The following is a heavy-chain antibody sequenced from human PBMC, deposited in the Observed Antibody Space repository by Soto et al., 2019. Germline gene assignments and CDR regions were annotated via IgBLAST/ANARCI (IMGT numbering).Heavy chain of an antibody. CDR1: GFTFSSYA. CDR3: ARDPVAYCGGDCRTFDY. D-gene: IGHD2-21*02. CDR2: ISYDGSNK. V-gene: IGHV3-30-3*01. J-gene: IGHJ4*02. Sequence: QVQLVESGGGVVQPGRSLRLSCAASGFTFSSYAMHWVRQAPGKGLEWVAVISYDGSNKYYADSVKGRFTISRDNSKNTRYLQMNGLRAEDTAVYYCARDPVAYCGGDCRTFDYWGQGTLVTVSS.